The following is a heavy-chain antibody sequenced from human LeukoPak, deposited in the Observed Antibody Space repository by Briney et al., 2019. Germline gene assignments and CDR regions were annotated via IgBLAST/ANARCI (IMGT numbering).Heavy chain of an antibody. V-gene: IGHV3-23*01. CDR3: AKDPNWEGGY. J-gene: IGHJ4*02. Sequence: GGSLRLSCAASGFSFGDSDMNWFRQAPGEGPQWVANINYLGLRTYYADSVKGRFTIARDNSKNMLFLQMDGLRVEDTALYYCAKDPNWEGGYWGQGALVSVCS. D-gene: IGHD1-26*01. CDR2: INYLGLRT. CDR1: GFSFGDSD.